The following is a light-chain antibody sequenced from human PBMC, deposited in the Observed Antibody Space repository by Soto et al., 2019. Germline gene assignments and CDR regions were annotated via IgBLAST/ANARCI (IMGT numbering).Light chain of an antibody. Sequence: QLVLTQSPSASASLGASVKLTCTLSSGDSSYAIAWHQLQPEKGPRYLMKLNSDGSHSKGDGIPDRFSGSSSGAERYLTISSLQSVDEADYYCQTWGTGIQVFGGGTKLTVL. J-gene: IGLJ3*02. CDR1: SGDSSYA. CDR2: LNSDGSH. CDR3: QTWGTGIQV. V-gene: IGLV4-69*01.